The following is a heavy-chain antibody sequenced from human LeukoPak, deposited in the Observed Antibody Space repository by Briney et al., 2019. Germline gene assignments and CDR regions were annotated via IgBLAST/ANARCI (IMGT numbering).Heavy chain of an antibody. CDR1: GGSISSYY. V-gene: IGHV4-59*08. Sequence: SETLSLTCSVSGGSISSYYWSWIRQPPGKGLKWIGYIYHSGSTNYNPSLMSRVTISVDTSKNQFSLKLSSVTAADTAVYCCARLDSSYFYDSSGQTLSDAFDIWGQGTMVTVSS. D-gene: IGHD3-22*01. J-gene: IGHJ3*02. CDR3: ARLDSSYFYDSSGQTLSDAFDI. CDR2: IYHSGST.